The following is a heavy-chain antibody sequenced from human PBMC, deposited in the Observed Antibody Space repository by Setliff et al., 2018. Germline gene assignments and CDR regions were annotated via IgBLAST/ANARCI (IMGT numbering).Heavy chain of an antibody. CDR2: IYYSGST. V-gene: IGHV4-59*01. CDR3: ARGGGYYFGYYYYGMDV. J-gene: IGHJ6*02. Sequence: KLPEPLSLTCTVSGGSISSYYWSWIRQPPGKGLEWIGYIYYSGSTNYNPSLKSRVTISVDTSKNQFSLKLSSVTAADTAVYYCARGGGYYFGYYYYGMDVWGQGTTVTVSS. D-gene: IGHD3-22*01. CDR1: GGSISSYY.